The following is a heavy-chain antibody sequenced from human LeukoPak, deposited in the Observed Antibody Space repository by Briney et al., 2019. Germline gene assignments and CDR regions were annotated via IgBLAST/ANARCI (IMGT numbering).Heavy chain of an antibody. V-gene: IGHV1-18*04. J-gene: IGHJ4*02. Sequence: ASVKVSCKASGYTFTNYGITWVRQAPGQGLEWMGWVSGNNGHTKYAQTLQGRVTMTKDTSTNTAYMELRSLRSDDTAVYYCARGHLLSLDYWGQGTLVTVSS. CDR1: GYTFTNYG. CDR2: VSGNNGHT. CDR3: ARGHLLSLDY.